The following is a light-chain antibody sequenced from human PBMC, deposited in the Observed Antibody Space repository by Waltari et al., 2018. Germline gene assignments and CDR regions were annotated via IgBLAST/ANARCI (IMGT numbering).Light chain of an antibody. CDR1: SDDVGGYNF. CDR2: DVF. Sequence: QSALTQPASVSASPGQPITIPCTGTSDDVGGYNFVPWYQQHPGKAPKLTIYDVFKRPSGVYNRFSGSKSLNTASLSISGLQAEDEGVYYCSAYTSWSTVIFGGGTKLAVL. CDR3: SAYTSWSTVI. V-gene: IGLV2-14*03. J-gene: IGLJ2*01.